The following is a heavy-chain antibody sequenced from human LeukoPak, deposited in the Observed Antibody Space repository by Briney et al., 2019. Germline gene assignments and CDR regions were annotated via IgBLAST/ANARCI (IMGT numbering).Heavy chain of an antibody. J-gene: IGHJ5*02. V-gene: IGHV4-59*08. Sequence: PSETLSLTCAVYGGSFSGYYWSWIRQPPGKGLEWIGYIYYSGSTNYNPSLKSRVTISVDTSKNQFSLKLSSLTAADTAVYYCARHTAEKYNWFDRWGQGTLVTVSS. CDR3: ARHTAEKYNWFDR. CDR1: GGSFSGYY. D-gene: IGHD5-24*01. CDR2: IYYSGST.